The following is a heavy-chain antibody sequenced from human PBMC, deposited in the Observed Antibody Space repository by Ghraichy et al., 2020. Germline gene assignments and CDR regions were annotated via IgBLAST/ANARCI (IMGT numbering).Heavy chain of an antibody. D-gene: IGHD3-3*01. Sequence: SVKVSCKASGGTFSSYAISWVRQAPGQGLEWMGGIIPIFGTANYAQKFQGRVTITADESTSTAYMELSSLRSEDTAVYYCARDPSLWGYDFWSGSKRGYSEYYYYYGMDVWGQGTTVTVSS. V-gene: IGHV1-69*13. CDR1: GGTFSSYA. CDR3: ARDPSLWGYDFWSGSKRGYSEYYYYYGMDV. J-gene: IGHJ6*02. CDR2: IIPIFGTA.